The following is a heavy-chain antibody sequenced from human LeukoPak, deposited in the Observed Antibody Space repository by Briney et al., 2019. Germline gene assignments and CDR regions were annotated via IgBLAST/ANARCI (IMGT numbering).Heavy chain of an antibody. CDR2: IYHNGNT. V-gene: IGHV4-38-2*01. CDR3: ARVRYNYGDSDY. CDR1: GYSISSGYY. J-gene: IGHJ4*02. Sequence: PSETLSLTCAVSGYSISSGYYWGWIRQPPGKGLEWIETIYHNGNTYYNPSLKSRVTISVDTSKNQFSLKLSSVTAADTAVYYCARVRYNYGDSDYWGQGTLVTVSS. D-gene: IGHD5-18*01.